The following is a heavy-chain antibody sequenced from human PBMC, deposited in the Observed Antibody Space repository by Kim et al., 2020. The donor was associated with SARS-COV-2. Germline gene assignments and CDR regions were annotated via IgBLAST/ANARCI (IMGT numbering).Heavy chain of an antibody. D-gene: IGHD3-9*01. CDR2: INPSGGST. Sequence: SVKVSCKASGYTFTSYYMHWVRQAPGQGLEWMGIINPSGGSTSYAQKFQGRVTMTRDTSTSTVYMELSSLRSEDTAVYYCAREYDILTGYSYYYYGMDVWGHGPTVTVSS. CDR1: GYTFTSYY. CDR3: AREYDILTGYSYYYYGMDV. V-gene: IGHV1-46*01. J-gene: IGHJ6*02.